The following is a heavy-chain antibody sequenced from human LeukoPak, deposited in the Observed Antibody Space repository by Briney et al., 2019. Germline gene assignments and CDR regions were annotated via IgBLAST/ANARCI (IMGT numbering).Heavy chain of an antibody. V-gene: IGHV4-39*01. D-gene: IGHD3-22*01. Sequence: IPSETLSLTCTVSGGSISSSSYYWGWIRQPPGKGLEWIGSIYYSGSTYYNPSLKSRVTISVDTSKNQFSLKLSSVTAADTAVYYCARQEHYYDSSGQRDAFDIWGQGTMVTVSS. CDR1: GGSISSSSYY. CDR3: ARQEHYYDSSGQRDAFDI. CDR2: IYYSGST. J-gene: IGHJ3*02.